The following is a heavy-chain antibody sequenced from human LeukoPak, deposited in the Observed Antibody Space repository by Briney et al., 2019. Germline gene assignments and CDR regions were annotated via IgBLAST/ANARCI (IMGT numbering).Heavy chain of an antibody. Sequence: SLRLSCAASGFTFDDYAMHWVRQAPGKGLEWVSGISWNSGSIGYADSVKGRFTISRDNAKNSLYLQMNSLRAEDMALYYCAKARGAEGYSSGWYYFDYWGQGTLVTVSS. CDR3: AKARGAEGYSSGWYYFDY. V-gene: IGHV3-9*03. D-gene: IGHD6-19*01. CDR1: GFTFDDYA. J-gene: IGHJ4*02. CDR2: ISWNSGSI.